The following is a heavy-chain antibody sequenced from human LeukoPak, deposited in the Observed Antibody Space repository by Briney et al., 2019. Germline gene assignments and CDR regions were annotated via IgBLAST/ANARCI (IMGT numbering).Heavy chain of an antibody. CDR2: INHSGST. J-gene: IGHJ5*02. V-gene: IGHV4-34*01. CDR3: ARGPRIAVAGTGALWFDP. D-gene: IGHD6-19*01. Sequence: PSETLSLTCTVSGGSVSTYYWSWIRQPPGKGLEWIGEINHSGSTNYNPSLKSRVTISVDTSKNQFSLKLSSVTAADTAVYYCARGPRIAVAGTGALWFDPWGQGTLVTVSS. CDR1: GGSVSTYY.